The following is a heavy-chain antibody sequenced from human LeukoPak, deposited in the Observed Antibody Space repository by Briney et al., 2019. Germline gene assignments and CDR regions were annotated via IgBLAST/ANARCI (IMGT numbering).Heavy chain of an antibody. D-gene: IGHD3-16*01. V-gene: IGHV3-48*03. CDR2: IDNSGSTI. CDR3: ARGFGMAYYYSMDV. Sequence: GGSLRLSCAASGFTFSNFEMNWVRQAPGKGLEWVSYIDNSGSTIFYADSVKGRFSISRDNAKNSLFLQMNSLRAEDTAVYYCARGFGMAYYYSMDVWGKGTTVTISS. J-gene: IGHJ6*03. CDR1: GFTFSNFE.